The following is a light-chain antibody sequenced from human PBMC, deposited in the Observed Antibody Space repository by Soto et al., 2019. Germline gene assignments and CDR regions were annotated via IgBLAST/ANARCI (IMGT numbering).Light chain of an antibody. CDR3: QQYDNWPRT. CDR2: GAS. V-gene: IGKV3-15*01. J-gene: IGKJ1*01. CDR1: QSVYSN. Sequence: EIVMTQSPATLSVSPGERATLSFRASQSVYSNLAWYQQKPGQAPRFLIYGASTRATGIPVRFSGSGSGTEFTLTISSLQSEDFAVYYCQQYDNWPRTFGQGTKVDIK.